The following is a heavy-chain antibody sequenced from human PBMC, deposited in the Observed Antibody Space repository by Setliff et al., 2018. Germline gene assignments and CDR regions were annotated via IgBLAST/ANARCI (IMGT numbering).Heavy chain of an antibody. V-gene: IGHV3-21*01. CDR2: FSSRNNYI. CDR3: ARPGRSNYWDSFDY. CDR1: GFAFSNFA. J-gene: IGHJ4*02. Sequence: PGGSLRLSCEASGFAFSNFAMNWVRQAPGKGLEWVSSFSSRNNYIIYADSVKGRFTISRDNAKNSLYLQMNSLRADDTAVYYCARPGRSNYWDSFDYWGQGPWSPSPQ. D-gene: IGHD3-10*01.